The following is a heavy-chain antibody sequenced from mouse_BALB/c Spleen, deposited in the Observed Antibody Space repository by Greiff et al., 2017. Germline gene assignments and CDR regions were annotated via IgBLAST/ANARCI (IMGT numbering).Heavy chain of an antibody. Sequence: EVKLVESGGGLVQPGGSLRLSCATSGFTFTDYYMSWVRQPPGKALEWLGFIRNKANGYTTEYSASVKGRFTISRDNSQCILYLQMNTLRAEDSATYYCARDNYRLGAMDYWGQGTSVTVSS. CDR3: ARDNYRLGAMDY. J-gene: IGHJ4*01. V-gene: IGHV7-3*02. CDR1: GFTFTDYY. D-gene: IGHD1-1*01. CDR2: IRNKANGYTT.